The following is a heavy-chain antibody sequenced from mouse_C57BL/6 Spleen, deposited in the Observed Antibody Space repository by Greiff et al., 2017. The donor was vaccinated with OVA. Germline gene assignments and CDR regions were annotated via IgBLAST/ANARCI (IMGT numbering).Heavy chain of an antibody. Sequence: VQLVESGGGLVKPGGSLKLSCAASGFTFSSYAMSWVRQTPEKRLEWVATISDGGSYTYYPDNVKGRFTISRDNAKNNLYLQMSHLKSEDTAMYYCAREGNDYVYYAMDYWGQGTSVTVSS. D-gene: IGHD2-4*01. CDR2: ISDGGSYT. CDR1: GFTFSSYA. V-gene: IGHV5-4*01. CDR3: AREGNDYVYYAMDY. J-gene: IGHJ4*01.